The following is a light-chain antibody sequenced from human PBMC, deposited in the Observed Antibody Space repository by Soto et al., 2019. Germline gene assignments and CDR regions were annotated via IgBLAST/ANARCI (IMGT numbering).Light chain of an antibody. CDR3: MQGTLWPTT. CDR1: QSLVYSDGNTF. J-gene: IGKJ1*01. V-gene: IGKV2-30*01. Sequence: DVVMTQSPLSLPVTLGQPASISCRSSQSLVYSDGNTFLNWFQQRPGQSPRRLIYKVSNRDSGFPDRVSGSGSGSDCTLKISRVEAEDVGVYYYCMQGTLWPTTFGHETKVHIK. CDR2: KVS.